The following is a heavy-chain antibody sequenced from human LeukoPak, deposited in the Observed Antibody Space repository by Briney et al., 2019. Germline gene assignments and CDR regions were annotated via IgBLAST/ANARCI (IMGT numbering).Heavy chain of an antibody. J-gene: IGHJ4*02. Sequence: GGSLRLSCAASGFTFSSYAMSWVRQAPGKGLEWVSAISGSGGSTYYADSVKGRFTISRDNSKNTLYLQTNSLRAEDTAVYYCAKARKNYYYDSSGYYRPYWGQGTLVTVSS. CDR2: ISGSGGST. CDR1: GFTFSSYA. D-gene: IGHD3-22*01. V-gene: IGHV3-23*01. CDR3: AKARKNYYYDSSGYYRPY.